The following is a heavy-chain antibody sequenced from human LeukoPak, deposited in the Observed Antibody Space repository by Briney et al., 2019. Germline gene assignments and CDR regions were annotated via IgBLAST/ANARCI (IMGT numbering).Heavy chain of an antibody. V-gene: IGHV3-30*18. CDR2: ISYDGSNK. CDR1: GFTFTNVW. D-gene: IGHD3-3*01. Sequence: GGSLRLSCVVSGFTFTNVWINWVRQAPGKGLEWVAVISYDGSNKYYADSVKGRFTISRDNSKNTLYLQMNSLRAEDTAVYYCAKETVFWSGYYDYWGQGTLVTVSS. CDR3: AKETVFWSGYYDY. J-gene: IGHJ4*02.